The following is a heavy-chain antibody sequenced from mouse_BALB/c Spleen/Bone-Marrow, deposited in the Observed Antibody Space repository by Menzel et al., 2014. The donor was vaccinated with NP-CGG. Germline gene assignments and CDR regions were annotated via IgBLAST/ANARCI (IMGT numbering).Heavy chain of an antibody. J-gene: IGHJ2*01. CDR1: GFTFSSHS. CDR2: ISSGGHYT. Sequence: EVKLVESGGGLVKPGGSLKLSCAASGFTFSSHSMSWVRQTPEKRLEWVATISSGGHYTYYPDSVKGRFTISRDNAKNTLYLQMSSLKSEDTAMYYCSKDGGYDYSYYFDYWGQGTTLTVSS. CDR3: SKDGGYDYSYYFDY. V-gene: IGHV5-6-4*01. D-gene: IGHD2-4*01.